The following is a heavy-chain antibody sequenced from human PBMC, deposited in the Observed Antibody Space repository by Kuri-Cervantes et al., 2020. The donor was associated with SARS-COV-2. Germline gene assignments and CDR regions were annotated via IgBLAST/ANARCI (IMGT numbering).Heavy chain of an antibody. V-gene: IGHV3-33*01. CDR1: GFTFSSYG. Sequence: LSLTCAASGFTFSSYGMHWVRQAPGKGLEWVAVIWYDGSNKYYADSVKGRFTISRDNSKNTLYLQMNSLRAEDTAVYYCARDAWAQKTTVNWFDPWGQGTLVTVSS. CDR2: IWYDGSNK. CDR3: ARDAWAQKTTVNWFDP. J-gene: IGHJ5*02. D-gene: IGHD4-11*01.